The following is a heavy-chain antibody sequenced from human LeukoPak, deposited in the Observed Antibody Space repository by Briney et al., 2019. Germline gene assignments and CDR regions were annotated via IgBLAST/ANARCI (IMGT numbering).Heavy chain of an antibody. CDR1: GFTFSSYE. CDR2: ISSSGSTI. Sequence: GGSLRLSCAASGFTFSSYEMNWVRQAPGKGLEWVSYISSSGSTIYYADSVKGRFTISRDNSKNTLYLQMNSLRAEDTAVYYCARDVISWSGYRPNYYMDVWGKGTTVTVSS. CDR3: ARDVISWSGYRPNYYMDV. V-gene: IGHV3-48*03. D-gene: IGHD3-3*01. J-gene: IGHJ6*03.